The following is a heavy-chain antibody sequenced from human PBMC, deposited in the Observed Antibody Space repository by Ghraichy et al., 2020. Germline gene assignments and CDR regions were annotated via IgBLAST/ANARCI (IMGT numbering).Heavy chain of an antibody. CDR1: GFTFSSYD. CDR2: ISYDGSNK. D-gene: IGHD3-10*01. V-gene: IGHV3-30*18. Sequence: GESLNISCAASGFTFSSYDIHWVRQAPGKGLEWVAVISYDGSNKDYADSVKGRFTISRDNSKNTLYLHMNSLRTEDTAVYYCAKGALLWFGEFDYWGQGTLVTVSS. J-gene: IGHJ4*02. CDR3: AKGALLWFGEFDY.